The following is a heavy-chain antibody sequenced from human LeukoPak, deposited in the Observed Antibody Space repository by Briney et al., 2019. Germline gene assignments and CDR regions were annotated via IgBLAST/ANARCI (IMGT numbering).Heavy chain of an antibody. V-gene: IGHV1-2*02. CDR1: GYTFTGYY. Sequence: GASVKVSCKASGYTFTGYYMHWVRQAPGQGLEWMGWINPNSGGTNYAQKFQGRVTMTRDTSISTAYMELSRLRSDDTAVYYCASGYSNYYYYYGMDVWGQGTTVTISS. J-gene: IGHJ6*02. CDR2: INPNSGGT. CDR3: ASGYSNYYYYYGMDV. D-gene: IGHD4-11*01.